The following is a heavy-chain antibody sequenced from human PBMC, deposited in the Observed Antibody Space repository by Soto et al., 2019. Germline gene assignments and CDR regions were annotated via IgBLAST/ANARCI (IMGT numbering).Heavy chain of an antibody. J-gene: IGHJ4*02. V-gene: IGHV4-59*08. CDR3: ARHPGYYDILTGPSGLLLDY. CDR1: GGSISSYY. CDR2: IYYSGST. Sequence: SETLSLTCTVSGGSISSYYWSWIRQPPGKGLEWIGYIYYSGSTNYNPSLKSRVTISVDTSKNQFSLKLSSVTAADTAVYYCARHPGYYDILTGPSGLLLDYWGRGTLVTVSS. D-gene: IGHD3-9*01.